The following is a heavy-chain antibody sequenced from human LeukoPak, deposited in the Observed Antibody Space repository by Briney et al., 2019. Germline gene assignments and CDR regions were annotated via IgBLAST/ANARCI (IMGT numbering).Heavy chain of an antibody. CDR2: VKSKADDGTT. CDR1: GFSFTNTW. J-gene: IGHJ6*02. CDR3: TTNDFWSGYWTYYYYYGMDV. D-gene: IGHD3-3*01. V-gene: IGHV3-15*01. Sequence: GGSLRLSCEASGFSFTNTWMSWVRQAPGKGLEWVGRVKSKADDGTTDYAAPVQGRFTISRDDSKNTLSLQMNSLKTGDTAVYYCTTNDFWSGYWTYYYYYGMDVWGQGTTVTVSS.